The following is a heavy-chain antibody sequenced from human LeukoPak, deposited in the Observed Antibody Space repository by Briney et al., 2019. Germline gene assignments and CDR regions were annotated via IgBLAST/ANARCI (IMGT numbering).Heavy chain of an antibody. CDR3: ARRGYYYYGMDV. D-gene: IGHD3-10*01. V-gene: IGHV5-10-1*01. CDR2: IVPSDSYT. J-gene: IGHJ6*02. Sequence: GESLRISCKDSGHSFTSYWISWVRQMPRKGLEWIGRIVPSDSYTNYSPSFQGHVTISVDKSISTAYLQWSSLKASDSAMYYCARRGYYYYGMDVWGQGTTVTVSS. CDR1: GHSFTSYW.